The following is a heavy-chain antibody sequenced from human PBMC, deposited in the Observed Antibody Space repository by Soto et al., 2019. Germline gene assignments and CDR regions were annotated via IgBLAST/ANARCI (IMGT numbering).Heavy chain of an antibody. CDR1: GGSISSYY. CDR2: IYYDGRT. J-gene: IGHJ4*02. D-gene: IGHD3-10*01. Sequence: QVQLQQSGPGLVKPSETLSLTCTVSGGSISSYYWSWIRQPPGKGLEWIGYIYYDGRTNYNPSLKSRLTRSLDTSKNQFPLTLRSVTAADTAVYYCARGREWFGGVTDFWGQGILVTVSS. V-gene: IGHV4-59*01. CDR3: ARGREWFGGVTDF.